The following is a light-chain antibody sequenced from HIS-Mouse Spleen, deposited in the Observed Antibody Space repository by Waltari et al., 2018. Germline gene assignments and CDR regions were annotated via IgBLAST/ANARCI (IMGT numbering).Light chain of an antibody. V-gene: IGLV6-57*04. CDR1: SGSIASNY. CDR3: QSYDSSNLV. Sequence: NFMLTQPHSVSESPGKTVTISCTRSSGSIASNYVQWYQQRPGSAPTTVIDEDNQRPSGVPGRFPGPIDSSSNSPSLTISGLKTEDEADYYCQSYDSSNLVFGGGTKLTVL. J-gene: IGLJ3*02. CDR2: EDN.